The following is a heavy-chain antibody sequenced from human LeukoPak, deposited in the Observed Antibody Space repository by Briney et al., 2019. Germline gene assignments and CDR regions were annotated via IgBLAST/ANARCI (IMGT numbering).Heavy chain of an antibody. CDR2: INWNGGST. J-gene: IGHJ4*02. V-gene: IGHV3-20*04. Sequence: GGSLRLSCVASGFTFSSYEMSWIRQAPGKGLEWVSGINWNGGSTGYADSVKGRFTISRDNAKNSLYLQMNSLRAEDTALYYCAAMYGGSYWGQGTLVTVSS. CDR3: AAMYGGSY. CDR1: GFTFSSYE. D-gene: IGHD1-26*01.